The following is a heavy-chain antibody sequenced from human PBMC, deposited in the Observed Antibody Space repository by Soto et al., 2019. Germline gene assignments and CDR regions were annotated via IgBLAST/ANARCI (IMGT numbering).Heavy chain of an antibody. CDR1: GYTFTNYY. CDR2: INPNCGST. V-gene: IGHV1-46*01. Sequence: QVQLVQSGAEVKNPGASVKVSCKASGYTFTNYYIHWVRQAPGQGLEWMAIINPNCGSTNYAQKFQGRVNLARDTFTSTVYMDLSSLRSEDTAIYYCARGLGAGDYWGQGTLVTGSS. J-gene: IGHJ4*02. D-gene: IGHD6-13*01. CDR3: ARGLGAGDY.